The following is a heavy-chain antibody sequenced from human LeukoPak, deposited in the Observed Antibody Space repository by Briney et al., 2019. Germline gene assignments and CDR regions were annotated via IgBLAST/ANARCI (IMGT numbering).Heavy chain of an antibody. CDR3: ARDGSIRTYNWFDP. CDR1: GFTFSSYS. CDR2: ISSSSTYT. D-gene: IGHD3-3*02. J-gene: IGHJ5*02. V-gene: IGHV3-21*01. Sequence: GGSLRLSCAASGFTFSSYSMNWVRQAPGKGLEWVSSISSSSTYTYYADSVKGRFTISRDNAKNSVFLQMNSLRAEDTAVYYCARDGSIRTYNWFDPWGQGTLVTVSS.